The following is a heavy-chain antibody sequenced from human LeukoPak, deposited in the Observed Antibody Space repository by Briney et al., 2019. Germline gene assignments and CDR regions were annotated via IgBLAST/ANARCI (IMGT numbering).Heavy chain of an antibody. CDR2: INHSGST. Sequence: SETLSLTCAVYGGSFSGYYWSWIRQPPGKGLEWIGEINHSGSTNYNPSLKSRVTISVDTSKNQFSLKLSSVTAADTAVYYCARIGGGTPGSWGQGTLVTVSS. CDR1: GGSFSGYY. J-gene: IGHJ4*02. D-gene: IGHD3-10*01. CDR3: ARIGGGTPGS. V-gene: IGHV4-34*01.